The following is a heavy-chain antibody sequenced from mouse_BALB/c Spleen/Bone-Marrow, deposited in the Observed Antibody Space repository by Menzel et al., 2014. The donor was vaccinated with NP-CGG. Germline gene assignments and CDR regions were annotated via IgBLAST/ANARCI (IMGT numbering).Heavy chain of an antibody. V-gene: IGHV5-9*02. CDR2: ISSGGSYT. CDR1: GFAFSSYD. J-gene: IGHJ2*01. CDR3: ARLLRLRYFDY. D-gene: IGHD1-2*01. Sequence: EVKLMESGGGLVKPGGSLKLSCAASGFAFSSYDMSWVRQTPEKRLEWVATISSGGSYTYYPDSVKGRFTISRDNARNTLYLQMSSLRAEDTAFYYCARLLRLRYFDYWGQGAPPTLSS.